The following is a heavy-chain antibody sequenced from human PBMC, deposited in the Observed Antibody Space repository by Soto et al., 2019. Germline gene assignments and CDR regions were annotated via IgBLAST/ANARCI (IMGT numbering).Heavy chain of an antibody. CDR3: AKARDQRWVRLPFDY. CDR2: FSATSENT. D-gene: IGHD2-2*01. V-gene: IGHV3-23*01. J-gene: IGHJ4*02. Sequence: EVQLLASGGGLVQPGGSLRLSCVGSGFFFSSYTMTWVRQAPGKGLEWVSSFSATSENTYYADSVRGRFTISRDNSKNTLFLQMNRLPAEDTAMSYCAKARDQRWVRLPFDYCGQGILVIVSS. CDR1: GFFFSSYT.